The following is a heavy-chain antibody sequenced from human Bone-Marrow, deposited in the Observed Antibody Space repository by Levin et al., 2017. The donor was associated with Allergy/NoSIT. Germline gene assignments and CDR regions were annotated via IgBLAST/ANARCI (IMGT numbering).Heavy chain of an antibody. V-gene: IGHV3-23*01. D-gene: IGHD1-7*01. CDR1: GFTFSSYA. CDR3: AKVPPKGYNWNYVDSARGAYYYGMDV. J-gene: IGHJ6*02. CDR2: ISGSGGST. Sequence: GGSLRLSCAASGFTFSSYAMSWVRQAPGKGLEWVSAISGSGGSTYYADSVKGRFTISRDNSKNTLYLQMNSLRAEDTAVYYCAKVPPKGYNWNYVDSARGAYYYGMDVWGQGTTVTVSS.